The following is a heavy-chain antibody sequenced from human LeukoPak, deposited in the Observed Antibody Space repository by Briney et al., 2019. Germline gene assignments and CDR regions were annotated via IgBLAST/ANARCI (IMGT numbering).Heavy chain of an antibody. D-gene: IGHD2-21*02. Sequence: SETLSLTCTVSDDSISTYYWSWIRQPPGKGLEWIGNVENTGSINYNPSLERRVTISVDTSKDHFSLRLNSVTAADTAVYYCARDVGTYCGGDCYHSGAYFDYWGQGTLVTVSS. CDR2: VENTGSI. J-gene: IGHJ4*02. CDR1: DDSISTYY. CDR3: ARDVGTYCGGDCYHSGAYFDY. V-gene: IGHV4-59*01.